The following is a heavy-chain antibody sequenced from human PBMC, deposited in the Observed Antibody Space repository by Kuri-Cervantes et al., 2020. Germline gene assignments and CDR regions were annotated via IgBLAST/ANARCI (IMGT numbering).Heavy chain of an antibody. CDR1: GFTFSRYS. CDR3: ARPVYSSSNTDF. Sequence: GESLKISCVGSGFTFSRYSVSWVRQAPGKGLEWVSYISSRSREMYYADSVKGRFTISRDNAKNTLYLQMHSLRVEDTAVYYCARPVYSSSNTDFWGQGALVTVSS. V-gene: IGHV3-21*05. D-gene: IGHD6-6*01. CDR2: ISSRSREM. J-gene: IGHJ4*02.